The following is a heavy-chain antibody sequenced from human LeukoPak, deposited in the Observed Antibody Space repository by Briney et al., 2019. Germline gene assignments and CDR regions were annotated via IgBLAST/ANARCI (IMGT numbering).Heavy chain of an antibody. D-gene: IGHD3-22*01. Sequence: GGPLRLSCAASGFTFSSYGMHWVRQAPGKGLEWVAVIWYDGSNKYYADSVKGRFTISRDNSKNTLYLQMNSLRAEDTAVYYCARGVTTYYYDSSGYYPDYWGQGTLVTVSS. V-gene: IGHV3-33*01. CDR2: IWYDGSNK. CDR1: GFTFSSYG. CDR3: ARGVTTYYYDSSGYYPDY. J-gene: IGHJ4*02.